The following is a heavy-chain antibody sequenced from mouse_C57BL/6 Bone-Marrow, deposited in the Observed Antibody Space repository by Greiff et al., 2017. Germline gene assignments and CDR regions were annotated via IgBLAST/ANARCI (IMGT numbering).Heavy chain of an antibody. CDR2: ISSGGSYT. D-gene: IGHD4-1*01. Sequence: DVHLVESGGDLVKPGGSLKLSCAASGFTFSSYGMSWVRQTPDKRLAWVATISSGGSYTYYPDSVKGRFTISRDNAKNTLYLQMSSLKSEDTAMYYCARRDGTYFDYWGQGTTLTVSS. CDR1: GFTFSSYG. J-gene: IGHJ2*01. CDR3: ARRDGTYFDY. V-gene: IGHV5-6*01.